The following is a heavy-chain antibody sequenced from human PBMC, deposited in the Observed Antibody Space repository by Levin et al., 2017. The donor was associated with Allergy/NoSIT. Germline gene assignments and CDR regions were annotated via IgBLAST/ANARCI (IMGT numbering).Heavy chain of an antibody. Sequence: SGGSLRLSCAASGFTLSSYGMHWVRQASGKGLEWVALIWFDGSNKYYSDSVKGRFTISRDNSKNTLYLQMNSLRAEDTAVYYCTVVRGPYWGQGTLVTVSS. V-gene: IGHV3-33*01. CDR2: IWFDGSNK. J-gene: IGHJ4*02. D-gene: IGHD3-10*01. CDR1: GFTLSSYG. CDR3: TVVRGPY.